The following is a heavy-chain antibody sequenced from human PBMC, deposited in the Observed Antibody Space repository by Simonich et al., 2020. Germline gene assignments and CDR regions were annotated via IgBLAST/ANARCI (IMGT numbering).Heavy chain of an antibody. J-gene: IGHJ3*02. CDR3: ARHAGFAFDI. CDR2: IYYSGRT. CDR1: GGSISSSSYY. Sequence: QLQLQESGPGLVKPSETLSLTCTVSGGSISSSSYYWGWIRQPPGKGLEWIGSIYYSGRTYYNPSPKSQVTISVDTSKNQFSLKLSAVTAADTAVYYCARHAGFAFDIWGQGTMVTVSS. V-gene: IGHV4-39*01. D-gene: IGHD6-13*01.